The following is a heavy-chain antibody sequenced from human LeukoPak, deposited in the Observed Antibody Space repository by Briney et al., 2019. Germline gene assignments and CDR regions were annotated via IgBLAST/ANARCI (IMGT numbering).Heavy chain of an antibody. CDR2: VSGSGSSA. CDR1: GFTFSTYA. V-gene: IGHV3-23*01. CDR3: AKAAVPAATRNAFDI. J-gene: IGHJ3*02. D-gene: IGHD2-2*01. Sequence: GGSLRLSCAASGFTFSTYAMGWVRRAPGKGLEWVSTVSGSGSSAYYADSVKGRFTISRDNSKNTLYLQMNSLRAEDTAVYYCAKAAVPAATRNAFDIWGQGTMVTVSS.